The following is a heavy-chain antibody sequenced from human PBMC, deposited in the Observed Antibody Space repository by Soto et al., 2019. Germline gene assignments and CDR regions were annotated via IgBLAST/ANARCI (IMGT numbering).Heavy chain of an antibody. D-gene: IGHD2-15*01. CDR2: ISYSGST. J-gene: IGHJ4*02. CDR3: ARHTPAISISDH. V-gene: IGHV4-59*08. CDR1: GGSISNYF. Sequence: PSETLSLTCTVSGGSISNYFWSWIRQTPGERLELMGYISYSGSTNYNPSLMSRLTISLDTSKNQFSLKLSSVTAADTAVYYCARHTPAISISDHWGQGTLVTVS.